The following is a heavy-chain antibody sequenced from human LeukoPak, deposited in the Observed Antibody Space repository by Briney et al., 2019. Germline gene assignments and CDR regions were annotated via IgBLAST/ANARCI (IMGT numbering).Heavy chain of an antibody. CDR2: IKQDGSEK. Sequence: PGGSLRLSCAASGFSFSNYWMTWVRQTPGKGLEWVANIKQDGSEKYYVDSVKGRFTISRDNAKNSLHLQVNSLRVEDTAVYSCAITEWFRFDYWGQGTLVTVSS. D-gene: IGHD3-3*01. CDR1: GFSFSNYW. CDR3: AITEWFRFDY. J-gene: IGHJ4*02. V-gene: IGHV3-7*05.